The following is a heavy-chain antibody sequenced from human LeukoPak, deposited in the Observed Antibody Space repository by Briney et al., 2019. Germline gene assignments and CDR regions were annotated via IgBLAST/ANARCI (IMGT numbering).Heavy chain of an antibody. CDR3: ARGGASWGYYYYMDV. J-gene: IGHJ6*03. D-gene: IGHD2-2*01. Sequence: ASVKVSCKASGYTFTSYGISWVRQAPGQGLEWMGWISAYNGNTNYAQKLQGRVTMTTDTSTSTAYMELSSLRSEDTAVYYCARGGASWGYYYYMDVWGKGTTVTISS. CDR1: GYTFTSYG. V-gene: IGHV1-18*01. CDR2: ISAYNGNT.